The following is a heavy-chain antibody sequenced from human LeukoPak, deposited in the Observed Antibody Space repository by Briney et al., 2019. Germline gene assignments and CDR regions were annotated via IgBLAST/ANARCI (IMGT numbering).Heavy chain of an antibody. D-gene: IGHD3-22*01. V-gene: IGHV1-18*01. Sequence: ASVKVSCKPSGYTFPSYDISWVRQAPGQGLEWMGWIGLYNGNTNYAQKLQGRVTMTTDTSTSTAYMELRSLRSDDTAVYYCARVANDYESSGYQKPPFDYWGQGTLVTVSS. CDR2: IGLYNGNT. J-gene: IGHJ4*02. CDR3: ARVANDYESSGYQKPPFDY. CDR1: GYTFPSYD.